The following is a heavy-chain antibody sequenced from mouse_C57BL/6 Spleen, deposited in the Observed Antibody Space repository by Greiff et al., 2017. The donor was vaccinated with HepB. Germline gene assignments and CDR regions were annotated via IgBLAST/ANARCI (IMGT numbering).Heavy chain of an antibody. CDR1: GFTFTTYP. V-gene: IGHV1-47*01. Sequence: VKLVESGAELVKPGASVKLSCTASGFTFTTYPIEWVKQTPGKSLEWIGYIHPYNDDTNYNEKFKGKATLTVEKSSSTVCLQLNRLTSDDSAVYYCARAGLGRYFDDWGKGTTVTVSS. CDR2: IHPYNDDT. CDR3: ARAGLGRYFDD. D-gene: IGHD4-1*01. J-gene: IGHJ1*03.